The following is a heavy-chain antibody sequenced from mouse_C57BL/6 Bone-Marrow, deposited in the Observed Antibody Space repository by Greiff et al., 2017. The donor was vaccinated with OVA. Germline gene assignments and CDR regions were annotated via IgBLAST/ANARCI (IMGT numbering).Heavy chain of an antibody. D-gene: IGHD1-1*01. Sequence: VHLVESGAELVRPGTSVKVSCKASGYAFTNYLIEWVKQRPGQGLEWIGVINPGSGGTNYNEKFKGKATLTADKSSSTAYMQLSSLTSADSAVYFCARKITTTIHWYFDVWGTGTTVTVSS. V-gene: IGHV1-54*01. CDR2: INPGSGGT. CDR3: ARKITTTIHWYFDV. CDR1: GYAFTNYL. J-gene: IGHJ1*03.